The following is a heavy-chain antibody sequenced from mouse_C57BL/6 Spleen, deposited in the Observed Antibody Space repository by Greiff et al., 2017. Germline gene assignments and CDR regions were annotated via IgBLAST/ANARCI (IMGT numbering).Heavy chain of an antibody. Sequence: EVQLQQSGPELVKPGASVKISCKASGYTFTDYYMNWVKQSHGKSLEWIGDINPNNGGTSYNQKFKGKATLTVDKSSSTAYMELRSLTSEDSAVYYCARKGLYDGYYWFAYWGQGTLVTVSA. V-gene: IGHV1-26*01. CDR1: GYTFTDYY. D-gene: IGHD2-3*01. CDR2: INPNNGGT. CDR3: ARKGLYDGYYWFAY. J-gene: IGHJ3*01.